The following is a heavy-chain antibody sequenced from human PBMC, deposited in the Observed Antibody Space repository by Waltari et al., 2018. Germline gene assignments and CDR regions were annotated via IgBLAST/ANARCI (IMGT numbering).Heavy chain of an antibody. CDR3: ARGLGCSGGSCYE. CDR1: GYTFTSYD. Sequence: QLVQSGAEVTKPGASVKVSCTASGYTFTSYDIHWLRQATGQGLEWMGWMNPNSGNTGYAQKFQGRVTMTRNTSISTAYMELSSLRSEDTAVYYCARGLGCSGGSCYEWGQGTLVTVSS. CDR2: MNPNSGNT. D-gene: IGHD2-15*01. V-gene: IGHV1-8*01. J-gene: IGHJ4*02.